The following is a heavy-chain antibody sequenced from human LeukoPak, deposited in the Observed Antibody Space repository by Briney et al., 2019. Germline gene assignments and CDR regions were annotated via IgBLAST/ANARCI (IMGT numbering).Heavy chain of an antibody. CDR1: GYIFTGYY. CDR2: INPNGGAT. CDR3: ARDERYSDADHHYPDLGY. V-gene: IGHV1-2*02. D-gene: IGHD3-16*01. Sequence: ASVKVSCKASGYIFTGYYLFWVRQAPGQGLEWMGWINPNGGATRYAQKFQGRVTLTCDTSIRTTYMELSSLSSDDTAVYYCARDERYSDADHHYPDLGYWGQGTLVTVSS. J-gene: IGHJ4*02.